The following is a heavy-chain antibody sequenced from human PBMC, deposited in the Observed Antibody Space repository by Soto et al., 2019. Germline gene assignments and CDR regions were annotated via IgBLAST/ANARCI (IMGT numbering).Heavy chain of an antibody. CDR2: INAYNGNT. V-gene: IGHV1-18*01. D-gene: IGHD2-8*01. Sequence: QVQLVQSGAEVKKPGASVKVSCKASGYTFTSYGINWVRQAPGQGLEWMGWINAYNGNTKYAQKLQGRVTMTTDTSTSTAYMELRSLRSDDTAVYYCAIDDCINGVCYIGDYWGQGTLVTVSS. J-gene: IGHJ4*02. CDR3: AIDDCINGVCYIGDY. CDR1: GYTFTSYG.